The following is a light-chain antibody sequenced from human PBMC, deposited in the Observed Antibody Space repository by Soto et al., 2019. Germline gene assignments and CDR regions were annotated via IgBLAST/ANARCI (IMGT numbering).Light chain of an antibody. J-gene: IGKJ4*01. V-gene: IGKV2-30*01. CDR2: TVS. Sequence: DVVMTQAPLSLTVTLGQPASISCKSSQSLVYTDGHTYLNWFHHRPGQSQRRLISTVSTRESGVPDRFSGVGSGPDFTLKLDSLEAEDVVVYYCMQGTHWPPSIGGGTMVEIK. CDR1: QSLVYTDGHTY. CDR3: MQGTHWPPS.